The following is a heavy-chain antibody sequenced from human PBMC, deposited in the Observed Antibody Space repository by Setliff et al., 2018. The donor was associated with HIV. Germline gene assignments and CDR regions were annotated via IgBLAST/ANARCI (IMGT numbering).Heavy chain of an antibody. V-gene: IGHV4-39*01. D-gene: IGHD3-16*01. CDR2: VVYTGHT. CDR3: ARPQWGGGGGSHFDY. J-gene: IGHJ4*02. Sequence: SETLSLTCTVSGVSISSTNSYWGWIRQPPGKGLEWIGNVVYTGHTYYNPALRSRLIISVETSKNQFSLKLTSVTAADTAVYYGARPQWGGGGGSHFDYWGQGALVTVSS. CDR1: GVSISSTNSY.